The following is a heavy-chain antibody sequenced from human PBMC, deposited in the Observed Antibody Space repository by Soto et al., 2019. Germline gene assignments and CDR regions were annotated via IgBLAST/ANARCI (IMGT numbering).Heavy chain of an antibody. D-gene: IGHD1-26*01. J-gene: IGHJ3*02. CDR2: ISGSGDST. CDR1: GFTFSSYA. CDR3: AKDDGGGYRGGAFDI. Sequence: EVQLLESGGGLVQPGGSLRLSCAASGFTFSSYAMTWVRQAPGNGLEWVSAISGSGDSTFYADSVKGRFTISRDSSENRLYLQMNSLRAEDTALYYCAKDDGGGYRGGAFDIWGQGTMVTVSS. V-gene: IGHV3-23*01.